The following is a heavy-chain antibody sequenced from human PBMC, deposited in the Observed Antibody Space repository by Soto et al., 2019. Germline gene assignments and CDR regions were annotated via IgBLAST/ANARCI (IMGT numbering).Heavy chain of an antibody. D-gene: IGHD5-12*01. J-gene: IGHJ6*02. Sequence: GGSLRLSCVTYGLTFTDYWMSWVRQAPGKGLEWVANIKQGESEKNYLDSVKGRFTISRDNAKNSLYLQMSSLRAEDTAVYYCARVRRGYSGYYHIDVWGQGTTVTVSS. CDR1: GLTFTDYW. CDR3: ARVRRGYSGYYHIDV. V-gene: IGHV3-7*01. CDR2: IKQGESEK.